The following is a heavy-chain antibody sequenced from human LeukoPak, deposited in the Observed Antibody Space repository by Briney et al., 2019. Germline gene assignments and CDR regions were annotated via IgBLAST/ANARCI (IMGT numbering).Heavy chain of an antibody. V-gene: IGHV3-30*02. Sequence: PGGSLRLSCAASGFSFSTYGFHWVRQAPGKGLEWVTFIRFDGGKKNYADSVKGRFTISRDNAKNTLYLQMNSLRVEDTAVYYCARFSSGWSPSGFDYWGQGTLVTVSS. CDR3: ARFSSGWSPSGFDY. CDR2: IRFDGGKK. J-gene: IGHJ4*02. D-gene: IGHD6-19*01. CDR1: GFSFSTYG.